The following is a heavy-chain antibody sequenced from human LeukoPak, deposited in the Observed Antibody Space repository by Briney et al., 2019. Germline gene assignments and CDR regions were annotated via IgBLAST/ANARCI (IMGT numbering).Heavy chain of an antibody. D-gene: IGHD3-10*01. J-gene: IGHJ3*02. V-gene: IGHV4-34*12. CDR2: IFYSGST. CDR1: GGSFSGYY. CDR3: AKSNGYGLVDI. Sequence: PSETLSLTCAVYGGSFSGYYWGWVRQPPGKGLEWIGNIFYSGSTYYSPSLKSRVTISLDTSRNQFPLKLNSVTAADTAVYYCAKSNGYGLVDIWGQGTMVTVSS.